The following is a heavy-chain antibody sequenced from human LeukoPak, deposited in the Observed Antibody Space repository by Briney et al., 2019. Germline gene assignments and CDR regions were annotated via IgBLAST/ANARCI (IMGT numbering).Heavy chain of an antibody. Sequence: GESLRLSCEASGFTFNTHAMSWVRQAPGKGLEWVASITRSGRTPYYTDSVKGRFTISRDNSKNTLYLQMNSLRGEDTAVYYCAKDRPNFYESAGSYYKIKGDFWGQGSLVTVSS. J-gene: IGHJ4*02. V-gene: IGHV3-23*01. CDR2: ITRSGRTP. CDR1: GFTFNTHA. CDR3: AKDRPNFYESAGSYYKIKGDF. D-gene: IGHD3-10*01.